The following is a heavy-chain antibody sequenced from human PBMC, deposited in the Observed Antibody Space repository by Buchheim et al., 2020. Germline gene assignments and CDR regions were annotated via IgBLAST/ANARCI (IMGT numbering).Heavy chain of an antibody. CDR1: GFTFSIYE. J-gene: IGHJ4*02. D-gene: IGHD4/OR15-4a*01. V-gene: IGHV3-48*03. CDR3: ARARGTNYGFDF. Sequence: EVQLVESGGGLVQPGGSLRLSCVASGFTFSIYEINWVRQAPGKGLEWISYISISGDTIYYAGSVKGRFTISRDNAKTSMYLLMNSLRAEDTAVYYCARARGTNYGFDFWGQGTL. CDR2: ISISGDTI.